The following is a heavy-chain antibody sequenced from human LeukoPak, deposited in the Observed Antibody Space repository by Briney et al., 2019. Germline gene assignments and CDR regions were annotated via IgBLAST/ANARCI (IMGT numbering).Heavy chain of an antibody. V-gene: IGHV4-61*05. CDR3: ARHIGGGIEDMDV. D-gene: IGHD3-16*02. CDR2: IYVTGT. Sequence: PSETLSLTCTVSGGSISSSSYYWSWIRQSPGKGLEWIGYIYVTGTRYNPYLQSRVTISVDRSRNQFFLKMSSVTAADTAVYYCARHIGGGIEDMDVWGKGTKVIVSS. CDR1: GGSISSSSYY. J-gene: IGHJ6*03.